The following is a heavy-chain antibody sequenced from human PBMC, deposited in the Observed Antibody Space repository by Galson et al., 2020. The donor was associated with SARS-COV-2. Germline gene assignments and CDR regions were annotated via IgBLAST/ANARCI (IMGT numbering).Heavy chain of an antibody. CDR1: GFTFSRYA. CDR2: ISGGGGST. J-gene: IGHJ4*02. V-gene: IGHV3-23*01. CDR3: AKDRGNDYGDQLDF. Sequence: GGSLSLSCAASGFTFSRYAMAWVRQAPGKGLEWVSGISGGGGSTYYADSVKGRFTISRDISQNTVYLQMSSLSAEDTAVYYWAKDRGNDYGDQLDFWGQGTQVTVSS. D-gene: IGHD4-17*01.